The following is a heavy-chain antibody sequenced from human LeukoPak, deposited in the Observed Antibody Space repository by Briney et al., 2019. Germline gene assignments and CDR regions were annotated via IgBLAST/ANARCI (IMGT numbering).Heavy chain of an antibody. CDR1: GFTFSSYA. V-gene: IGHV3-30*04. J-gene: IGHJ4*02. CDR2: ISYDGSNK. D-gene: IGHD6-19*01. Sequence: GGSLRLSCAASGFTFSSYAMHWVRQAPGKGLEWVAVISYDGSNKYYADSVKGRFTISRDNAKNSLYLQMDSLSAEDTAFYYCAKNLGSGWYFPFDYWGQGTLVTVSS. CDR3: AKNLGSGWYFPFDY.